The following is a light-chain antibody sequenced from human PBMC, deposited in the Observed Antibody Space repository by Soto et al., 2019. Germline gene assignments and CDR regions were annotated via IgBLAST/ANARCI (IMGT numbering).Light chain of an antibody. CDR1: QSISSS. CDR3: QQYNKWPPWT. J-gene: IGKJ1*01. CDR2: GAS. V-gene: IGKV3-15*01. Sequence: EIVMTQSPTTLSVSPGERATLSCRASQSISSSLAWYQQKPGQAPRLLMYGASTRATGIPARFSGSGSGTEFTLTIGNLQSEDFAVYYCQQYNKWPPWTFGQGTKVEIK.